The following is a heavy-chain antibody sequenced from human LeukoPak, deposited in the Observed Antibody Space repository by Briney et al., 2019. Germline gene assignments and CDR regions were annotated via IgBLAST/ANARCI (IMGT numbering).Heavy chain of an antibody. D-gene: IGHD3-10*01. Sequence: GGSLRLSCAASGFTFSSYSMNWVRQAPGKGLEWVSSISSSSSYIYYADSVKGRFTISRDNAKNSLYLQMNSLRAEDTAVYYCARGPRREGDYGSGSYWWELGYFDYWGQGTLVTVSS. CDR3: ARGPRREGDYGSGSYWWELGYFDY. V-gene: IGHV3-21*01. CDR1: GFTFSSYS. CDR2: ISSSSSYI. J-gene: IGHJ4*02.